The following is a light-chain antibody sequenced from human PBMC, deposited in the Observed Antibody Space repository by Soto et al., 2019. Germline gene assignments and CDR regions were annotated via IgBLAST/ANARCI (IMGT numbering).Light chain of an antibody. J-gene: IGKJ4*01. CDR2: DAS. CDR3: QQRTNWPLT. V-gene: IGKV3-11*01. Sequence: EVVLTQSPVTLSLSPGERATLSCRASQSVTTFLAWYQQKPGQAPRLLIDDASKRATGIPARFSGSGSGTDFTLTISSLEPEDVEVYYCQQRTNWPLTFGGGTKVEIK. CDR1: QSVTTF.